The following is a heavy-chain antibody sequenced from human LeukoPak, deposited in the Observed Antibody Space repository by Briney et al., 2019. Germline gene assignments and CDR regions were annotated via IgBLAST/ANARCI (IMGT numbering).Heavy chain of an antibody. CDR3: AREYYYDSSGYTCDAFDI. V-gene: IGHV1-2*02. CDR2: INPNSGGT. D-gene: IGHD3-22*01. CDR1: GYTFTGYY. Sequence: GASVKVSCKASGYTFTGYYMHWVRQAPGQGLEWMGWINPNSGGTNYAQKFQGRVTMTRDTSISTAYMELSRLRSDDTAVYYCAREYYYDSSGYTCDAFDIWGQGTMVTVSS. J-gene: IGHJ3*02.